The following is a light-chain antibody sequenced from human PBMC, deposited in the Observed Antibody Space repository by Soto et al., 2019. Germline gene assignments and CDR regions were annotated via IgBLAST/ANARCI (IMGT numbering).Light chain of an antibody. CDR2: GND. J-gene: IGLJ3*02. V-gene: IGLV1-44*01. CDR1: HSNIASNT. Sequence: QAVVTQPPSASETPGQRVTISCSGSHSNIASNTVSWYQQFPGVAPKLLIYGNDHRPSRVPDRFSASKSGTSASLAISGLQSEDEADYYCSAWDDSLNVLLFGGGTKLTVL. CDR3: SAWDDSLNVLL.